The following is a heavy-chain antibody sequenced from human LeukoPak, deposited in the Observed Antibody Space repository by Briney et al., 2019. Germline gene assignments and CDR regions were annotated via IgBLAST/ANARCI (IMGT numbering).Heavy chain of an antibody. V-gene: IGHV3-30-3*01. Sequence: PGGSLRLSCAASGFTFSSYAMHWVRQAPGKGLEWVAVISYDGSNKYYADSVKGRFTISRDNSKNTLYLQMNSLRAEDTAVYYCARSSSSSSWCPCPSDAFDIWGQGTMVTVSS. D-gene: IGHD6-13*01. J-gene: IGHJ3*02. CDR1: GFTFSSYA. CDR2: ISYDGSNK. CDR3: ARSSSSSSWCPCPSDAFDI.